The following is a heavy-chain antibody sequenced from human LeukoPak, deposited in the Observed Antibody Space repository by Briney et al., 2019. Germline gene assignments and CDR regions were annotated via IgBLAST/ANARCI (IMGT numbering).Heavy chain of an antibody. CDR3: AKAQPYDFWSGYHDSGSAFDY. CDR1: GFTFSSYS. Sequence: PGGSLRLSCAASGFTFSSYSMNWVRQAPGEGREWVSYISSSSSTIYYADSVKGRFTISRDNAKNSLYLQMNSLRAEDTAVYYCAKAQPYDFWSGYHDSGSAFDYWGQGTLVTVSS. D-gene: IGHD3-3*01. J-gene: IGHJ4*02. V-gene: IGHV3-48*01. CDR2: ISSSSSTI.